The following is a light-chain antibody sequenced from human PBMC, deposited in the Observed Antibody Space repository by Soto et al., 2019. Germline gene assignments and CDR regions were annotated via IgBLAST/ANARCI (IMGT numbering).Light chain of an antibody. CDR2: GAS. Sequence: EIVLTQSPGSRSLCRGEGATLAVRASQSVSSSYLAWYQQKPGQAPRLLIYGASSRATGVSDRFSGSGSGTDFSLTISRLEPEDFAMYYCQQYGRSPTWTFGQGTKVDIK. CDR3: QQYGRSPTWT. CDR1: QSVSSSY. J-gene: IGKJ1*01. V-gene: IGKV3-20*01.